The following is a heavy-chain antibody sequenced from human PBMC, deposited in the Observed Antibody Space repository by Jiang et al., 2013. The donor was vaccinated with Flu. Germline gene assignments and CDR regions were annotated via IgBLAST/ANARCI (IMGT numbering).Heavy chain of an antibody. CDR3: AKDQLRFLEWLSNYYGMDV. D-gene: IGHD3-3*01. V-gene: IGHV3-30*18. Sequence: EWVAVISYDGSNKYYADXVKGRFTISRDNSKNTLYLQMNSLRAEDTAVYYCAKDQLRFLEWLSNYYGMDVWGQGTTVTVSS. CDR2: ISYDGSNK. J-gene: IGHJ6*02.